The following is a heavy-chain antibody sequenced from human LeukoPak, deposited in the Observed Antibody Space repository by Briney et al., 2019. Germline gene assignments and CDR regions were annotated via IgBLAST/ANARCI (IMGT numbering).Heavy chain of an antibody. CDR3: ARAGFTFSDYFGSFFDY. CDR2: ISSSSSTR. Sequence: GGSLRLSCAASGFTFSSYSMNWVRPAPGKGLEWVSHISSSSSTRYYADSVKGRFTLSRDNAKNSLYLQMNSLRAEDTAVYYCARAGFTFSDYFGSFFDYWGQGTLVTVSS. J-gene: IGHJ4*02. CDR1: GFTFSSYS. V-gene: IGHV3-48*01. D-gene: IGHD3-10*01.